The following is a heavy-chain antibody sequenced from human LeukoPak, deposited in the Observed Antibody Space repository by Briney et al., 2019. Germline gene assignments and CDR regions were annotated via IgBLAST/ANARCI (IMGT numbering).Heavy chain of an antibody. CDR3: ARESGGTFDY. Sequence: GGSLRLSCAASGFTFSSYAMPWVGQAPGKGLKGVAVISYDGSNKYYADSVKGRFTISRDNSKNTLYLQMNSLRAEDTAVYYCARESGGTFDYWGQGTLVTVSS. CDR1: GFTFSSYA. D-gene: IGHD4-23*01. V-gene: IGHV3-30-3*01. J-gene: IGHJ4*02. CDR2: ISYDGSNK.